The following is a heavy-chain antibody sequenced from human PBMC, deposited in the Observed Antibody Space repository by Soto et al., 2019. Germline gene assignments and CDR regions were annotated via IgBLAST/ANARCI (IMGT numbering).Heavy chain of an antibody. CDR1: GGTFSSYT. J-gene: IGHJ3*02. V-gene: IGHV1-69*02. CDR2: IIPILGIA. CDR3: ARGGSGYDLYAFDI. Sequence: SVKVSCKASGGTFSSYTISWVRQAPGQGLEWMGRIIPILGIANYAQKFRGRVTITADKSTSTAYMELSSLRSEDTAVYYCARGGSGYDLYAFDIWGQGTMVTVSS. D-gene: IGHD5-12*01.